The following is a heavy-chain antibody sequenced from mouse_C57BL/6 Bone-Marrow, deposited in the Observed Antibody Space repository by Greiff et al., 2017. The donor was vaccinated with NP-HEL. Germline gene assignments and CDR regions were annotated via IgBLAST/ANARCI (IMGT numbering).Heavy chain of an antibody. CDR2: IYPRSGNT. J-gene: IGHJ3*02. CDR1: GYTFTSYG. D-gene: IGHD1-1*01. CDR3: ARRGITPG. Sequence: QVHVKQSGAELARPGASVKLSCKASGYTFTSYGISWVKQRTGQGLEWIGEIYPRSGNTYYNEKFKGKATLTADKSSSTAYMELRSLTSEDSAVYFCARRGITPGWGQGTLVTVSA. V-gene: IGHV1-81*01.